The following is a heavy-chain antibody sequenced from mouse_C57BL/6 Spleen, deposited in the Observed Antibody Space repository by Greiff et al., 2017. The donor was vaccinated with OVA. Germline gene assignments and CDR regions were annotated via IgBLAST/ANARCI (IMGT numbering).Heavy chain of an antibody. CDR1: GSTFTSSW. D-gene: IGHD2-4*01. CDR2: IDPSDSYT. V-gene: IGHV1-59*01. J-gene: IGHJ1*03. Sequence: LQQPWSELVSPGTSVKLSCKASGSTFTSSWMHWVKQRPGQGLEWIGVIDPSDSYTNYNQKFKGKATLTVDTASSTAYMQLSSLTSEDSAVDYCARLGDYDWYFDVWGTGTTVTVSS. CDR3: ARLGDYDWYFDV.